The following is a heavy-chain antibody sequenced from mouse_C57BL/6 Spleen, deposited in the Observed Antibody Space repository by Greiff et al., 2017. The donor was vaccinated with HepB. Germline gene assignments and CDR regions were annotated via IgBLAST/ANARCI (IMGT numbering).Heavy chain of an antibody. J-gene: IGHJ3*01. D-gene: IGHD1-1*01. CDR2: IDPSDSYT. CDR3: VYGSSTGFAY. CDR1: GYTFTSYW. V-gene: IGHV1-69*01. Sequence: QVQLQQSGAELVMPGASVKLSCKASGYTFTSYWMHWVKQRPGQGLEWIGEIDPSDSYTNYNQKFKGKSTLTVDKSSSTAYMQLSSLTSEDSAVYYCVYGSSTGFAYWGQGTLVTVSA.